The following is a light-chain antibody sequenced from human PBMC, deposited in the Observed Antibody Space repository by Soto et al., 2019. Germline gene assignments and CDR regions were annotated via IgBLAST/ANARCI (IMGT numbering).Light chain of an antibody. Sequence: DIQMTQSPSTLSASVGDRVTITCRASQSISSWLAWYQQKSGKAPKVLIYKASNLESGVPSRFSGGGSGTEFTLTISSLQPDDFATYYCQQYKSSPYTFGQGTRLEIK. J-gene: IGKJ2*01. CDR2: KAS. CDR1: QSISSW. CDR3: QQYKSSPYT. V-gene: IGKV1-5*03.